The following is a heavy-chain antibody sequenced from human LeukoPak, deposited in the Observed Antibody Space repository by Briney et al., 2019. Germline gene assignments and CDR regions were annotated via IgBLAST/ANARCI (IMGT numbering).Heavy chain of an antibody. V-gene: IGHV3-48*04. CDR2: ISSSSSTI. J-gene: IGHJ4*02. D-gene: IGHD3-22*01. CDR1: GFTFSSYS. CDR3: AREYYYDSSGYFDY. Sequence: GGSLRLSCAASGFTFSSYSMNWVRQAPGKGLEWVSYISSSSSTIYYADSVKGRFTISRDNAKNSLYLQMNSLRAGDTAVYYCAREYYYDSSGYFDYWGQGTLVTVSS.